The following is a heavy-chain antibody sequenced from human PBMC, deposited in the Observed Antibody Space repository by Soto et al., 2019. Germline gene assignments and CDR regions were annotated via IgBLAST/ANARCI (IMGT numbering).Heavy chain of an antibody. J-gene: IGHJ6*02. CDR2: IYYSGST. D-gene: IGHD3-22*01. V-gene: IGHV4-59*01. CDR1: GGSISSYY. CDR3: ARDLRDYYDSSGPYGMDV. Sequence: SETLSLTCTVSGGSISSYYWSWIRQPPGKGLEWIGYIYYSGSTNYNPSLKSRVTISVDTSKNQFSLKLSSVTAADTAVYYCARDLRDYYDSSGPYGMDVWGQGTTVTVSS.